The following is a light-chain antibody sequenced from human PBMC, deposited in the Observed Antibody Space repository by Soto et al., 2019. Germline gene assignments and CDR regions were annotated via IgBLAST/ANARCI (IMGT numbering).Light chain of an antibody. Sequence: QSVLTQPASVSGSPGQSITISCTGTSSDVGSYNLVSWYQQHPGKAPKLMIYDVSIRPSGVSNRFSGSKSGNTASLTISGLQAEDEADYYCSSYISSTTPYVFGTGTKLTVL. J-gene: IGLJ1*01. CDR2: DVS. CDR1: SSDVGSYNL. V-gene: IGLV2-14*02. CDR3: SSYISSTTPYV.